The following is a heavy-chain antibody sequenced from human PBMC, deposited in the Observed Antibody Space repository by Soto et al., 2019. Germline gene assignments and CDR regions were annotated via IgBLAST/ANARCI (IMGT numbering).Heavy chain of an antibody. CDR2: INHSGST. CDR3: ARYYDFWSGYNTLTNAFDI. D-gene: IGHD3-3*01. CDR1: GGSFSGYY. Sequence: QVQLQQWGAGLLKPSDTLSLTCAVYGGSFSGYYWSWIRQPPGKGLEWIGEINHSGSTNYNPSLKSRVTISVDTSKNQFSLKLSSVTAADTAVYYCARYYDFWSGYNTLTNAFDIWGQGTMVTVSS. J-gene: IGHJ3*02. V-gene: IGHV4-34*01.